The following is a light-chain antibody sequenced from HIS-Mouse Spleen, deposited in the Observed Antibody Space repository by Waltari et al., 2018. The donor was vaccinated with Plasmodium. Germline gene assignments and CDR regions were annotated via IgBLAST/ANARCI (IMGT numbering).Light chain of an antibody. J-gene: IGKJ4*01. V-gene: IGKV4-1*01. CDR1: QSVLYSSNTKNY. CDR2: WAS. CDR3: QQYYSTPLT. Sequence: DIVMTQSPDSLAVSLGERATINCKSSQSVLYSSNTKNYLAWYQQKPGRPPKLLINWASTRESGVPDRFSGSGSGTDFTLTISSLQAEDVAVYYCQQYYSTPLTFGGGTKVEIK.